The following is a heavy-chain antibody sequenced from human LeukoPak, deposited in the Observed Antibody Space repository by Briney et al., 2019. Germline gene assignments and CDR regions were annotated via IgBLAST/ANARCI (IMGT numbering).Heavy chain of an antibody. V-gene: IGHV3-21*01. J-gene: IGHJ4*02. CDR2: ISSSSSYI. Sequence: PGGSLRLPCAASGFTFSSYSMNWVRQAPGKGLEWVSSISSSSSYIYYADSVKGRFTISRDNAKNSLYLQMNSLRAEDTAVYYCARAGIAAAGPFDYWGQGTLVTVSS. CDR3: ARAGIAAAGPFDY. CDR1: GFTFSSYS. D-gene: IGHD6-13*01.